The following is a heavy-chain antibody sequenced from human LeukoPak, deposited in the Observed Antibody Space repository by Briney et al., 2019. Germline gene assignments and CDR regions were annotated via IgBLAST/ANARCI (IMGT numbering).Heavy chain of an antibody. V-gene: IGHV3-15*01. CDR2: INSKTGGGTT. D-gene: IGHD2-15*01. CDR1: GFTFSNAW. CDR3: TTEDCSGGSCYTFDY. Sequence: PGGSLRLSCAASGFTFSNAWMSWVRQAPGKGLEWVGRINSKTGGGTTDYAAPVKGRFTISRDDSKNTLYLQMNSLKTEDTAVYYCTTEDCSGGSCYTFDYWGQGTLVTVSS. J-gene: IGHJ4*02.